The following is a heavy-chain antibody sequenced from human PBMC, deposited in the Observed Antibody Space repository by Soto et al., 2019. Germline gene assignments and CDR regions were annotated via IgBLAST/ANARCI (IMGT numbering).Heavy chain of an antibody. CDR3: ARGVMITFGAVGYFDY. CDR2: INPSGGST. CDR1: GYTFTSYY. D-gene: IGHD3-16*01. Sequence: ASVKVSCKASGYTFTSYYMHLVRQAPGQGLEWMGIINPSGGSTSYAQKFQGRVTMTRDTSTSTVYMELSSLRSEDTAVYYCARGVMITFGAVGYFDYWGQGTLVTVSS. J-gene: IGHJ4*03. V-gene: IGHV1-46*01.